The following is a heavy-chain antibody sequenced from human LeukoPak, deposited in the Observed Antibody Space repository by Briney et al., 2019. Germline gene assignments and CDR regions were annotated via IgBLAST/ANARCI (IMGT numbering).Heavy chain of an antibody. D-gene: IGHD4-11*01. CDR1: GGSISSGSYY. CDR2: IYTSGST. V-gene: IGHV4-61*02. J-gene: IGHJ4*02. Sequence: SETLSLTCTVSGGSISSGSYYWSWIRQPAGKGLEWIGRIYTSGSTNYNPSLKSRVTISVDTSKNQFSLKLSSVTAADTAVYYCARAFSLSTVTKQDYFDYWGQGTLVTVSS. CDR3: ARAFSLSTVTKQDYFDY.